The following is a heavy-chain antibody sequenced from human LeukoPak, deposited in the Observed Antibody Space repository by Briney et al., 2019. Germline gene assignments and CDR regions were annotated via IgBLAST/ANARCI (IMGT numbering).Heavy chain of an antibody. Sequence: ASVKVSCKASGYPFDNFGLTWVRQAPGQGLEWMGWVSAYNGNTHYAQKFRGRLTLTTETSTRTAYLELRSLISDDTAVYYCARDRVGGDLTGVSLYWGQGALVTVSS. J-gene: IGHJ4*01. D-gene: IGHD3-10*01. CDR1: GYPFDNFG. V-gene: IGHV1-18*01. CDR2: VSAYNGNT. CDR3: ARDRVGGDLTGVSLY.